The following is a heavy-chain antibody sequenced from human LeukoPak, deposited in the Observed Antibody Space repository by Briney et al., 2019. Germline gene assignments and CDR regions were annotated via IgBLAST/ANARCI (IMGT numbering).Heavy chain of an antibody. V-gene: IGHV4-34*01. D-gene: IGHD2-2*01. Sequence: PSETLSLTCSVSGGSIRNYYWTWIRQPPGRGLEWIGEISHRGSTKYNPSLKSRVTISLDTSKSQFSLKVNSLTAADTAVYYCARVPAVDGNYYYYYGLDVWGQGTTVTVSS. CDR3: ARVPAVDGNYYYYYGLDV. CDR2: ISHRGST. CDR1: GGSIRNYY. J-gene: IGHJ6*02.